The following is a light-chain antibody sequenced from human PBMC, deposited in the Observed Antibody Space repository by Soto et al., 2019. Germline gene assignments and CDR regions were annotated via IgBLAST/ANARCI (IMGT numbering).Light chain of an antibody. CDR2: DAS. V-gene: IGKV3-11*01. CDR1: QTVGTN. Sequence: EIVLTQSPGTLSLSPGETATLSCRASQTVGTNFLAWYQQKPGQAPRLLIYDASNRATGIPARFSGSGSGTDFTLTISSLEPEDFAVYYCQHRFNWPFTFGPGTKVDIK. J-gene: IGKJ3*01. CDR3: QHRFNWPFT.